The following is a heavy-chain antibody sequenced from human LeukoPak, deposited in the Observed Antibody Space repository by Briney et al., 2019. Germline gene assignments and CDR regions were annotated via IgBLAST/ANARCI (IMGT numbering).Heavy chain of an antibody. V-gene: IGHV4-39*01. CDR3: ARRPGHTWDMGNWFDP. CDR1: GDSIRTNNYF. Sequence: SETLSLTCSVSGDSIRTNNYFWGWISQPPGMGLEWIGSISYNGITYYNPSLKSRASVSVDTSKNQFSLNLNSVTAADTAIYYCARRPGHTWDMGNWFDPWGQGTLVTLSS. CDR2: ISYNGIT. D-gene: IGHD1-26*01. J-gene: IGHJ5*02.